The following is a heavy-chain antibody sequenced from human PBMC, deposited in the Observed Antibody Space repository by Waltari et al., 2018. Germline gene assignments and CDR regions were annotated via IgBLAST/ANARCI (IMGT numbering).Heavy chain of an antibody. Sequence: EMQLVESGGGLVQPGGSLRLSCAASGFTFSNYWMNWVRQAPGKGLEWVANIKQDGSETNYVDSVKGRFTISRDNAKNSLFLQMNSLSAGDTAVYFCATSYHLWCQGTLVTVSS. J-gene: IGHJ4*02. CDR1: GFTFSNYW. D-gene: IGHD3-3*02. CDR3: ATSYHL. CDR2: IKQDGSET. V-gene: IGHV3-7*01.